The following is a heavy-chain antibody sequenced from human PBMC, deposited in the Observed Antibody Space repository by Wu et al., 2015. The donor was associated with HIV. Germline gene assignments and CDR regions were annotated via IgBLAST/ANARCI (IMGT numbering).Heavy chain of an antibody. Sequence: QVQLVQSGAEVLKSGASVKVSCKTSGYTFTGYYIHWVRQAPGQGLQWMGWINPDTGDTNYAQAFKGRVTMSRDTSTSTVNMQLGTLTSEDTAVYYCNRGMQGWVNDAFDIWGQGTMVTVSS. V-gene: IGHV1-2*02. CDR1: GYTFTGYY. CDR3: NRGMQGWVNDAFDI. J-gene: IGHJ3*02. CDR2: INPDTGDT. D-gene: IGHD3-16*01.